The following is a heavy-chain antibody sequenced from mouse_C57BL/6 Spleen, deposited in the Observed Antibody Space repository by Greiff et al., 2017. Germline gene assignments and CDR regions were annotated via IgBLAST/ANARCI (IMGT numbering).Heavy chain of an antibody. CDR3: ASYYGSSYEAWFAY. CDR1: GFNIKDYY. D-gene: IGHD1-1*01. Sequence: VQLKESGAELVKPGASVKLSCTASGFNIKDYYMHWVKQRTEQGLEWIGRIDPEDGETKYAPKFQGKATITADTSSNTAYLQLSSLTSEDTAVYYCASYYGSSYEAWFAYWGQGTLVTVSA. CDR2: IDPEDGET. V-gene: IGHV14-2*01. J-gene: IGHJ3*01.